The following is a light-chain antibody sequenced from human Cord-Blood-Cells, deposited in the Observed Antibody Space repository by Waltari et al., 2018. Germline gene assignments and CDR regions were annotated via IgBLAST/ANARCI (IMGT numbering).Light chain of an antibody. V-gene: IGLV2-14*01. CDR1: RSDVGGYNN. J-gene: IGLJ2*01. Sequence: QSALTQPASVSGSPGQSITISCTGTRSDVGGYNNVSCYQQHPGKAPKLMIYDVSNRPSGVSNRFSGSKSGNTASLTISGLQAEDEADYYCSSYTSSSTLVVFGGGTKLTVL. CDR2: DVS. CDR3: SSYTSSSTLVV.